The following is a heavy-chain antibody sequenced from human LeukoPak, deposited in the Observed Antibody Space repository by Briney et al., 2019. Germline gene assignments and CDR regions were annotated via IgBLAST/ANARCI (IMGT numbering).Heavy chain of an antibody. D-gene: IGHD3-22*01. CDR1: GFTFSSYA. J-gene: IGHJ3*02. CDR3: AREGGYYYDSSGYLTPAAFDI. V-gene: IGHV3-30*04. CDR2: ISYDGSNK. Sequence: GRSLRLSCAASGFTFSSYAMHWVRQAPGKGLEWVAVISYDGSNKYYADSVKGRFTISRDNSKNTLYLQMNSLRAEDTAVYYCAREGGYYYDSSGYLTPAAFDIWGQGTMVTVSS.